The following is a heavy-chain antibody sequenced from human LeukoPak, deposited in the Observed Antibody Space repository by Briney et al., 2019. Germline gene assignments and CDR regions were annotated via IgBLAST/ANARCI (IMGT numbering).Heavy chain of an antibody. CDR3: ARRFYYDILTGSYEYYLDN. CDR2: IYYTGST. D-gene: IGHD3-9*01. Sequence: PSETLSPTCTVSGGSISSSSYYWGWIRQPPGKGLEWIGSIYYTGSTYYNPSLRGRVTISLDTSKSQFSLMLRFVTAADTAVYYCARRFYYDILTGSYEYYLDNWGQGTLVTVSS. J-gene: IGHJ4*02. CDR1: GGSISSSSYY. V-gene: IGHV4-39*01.